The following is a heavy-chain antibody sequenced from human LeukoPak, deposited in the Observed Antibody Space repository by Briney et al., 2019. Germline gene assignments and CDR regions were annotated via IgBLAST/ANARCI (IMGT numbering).Heavy chain of an antibody. V-gene: IGHV1-69*13. CDR3: ARARGYSYGGLDY. J-gene: IGHJ4*02. CDR2: IIPIFGTA. D-gene: IGHD5-18*01. Sequence: ASVKVSCKASGGTFSSYAISWVRQAPGQGLEWMGGIIPIFGTANYARKFQGRVTITADESTSTAYMELSSLRSEDTAVYYCARARGYSYGGLDYWGQGTLVTVSS. CDR1: GGTFSSYA.